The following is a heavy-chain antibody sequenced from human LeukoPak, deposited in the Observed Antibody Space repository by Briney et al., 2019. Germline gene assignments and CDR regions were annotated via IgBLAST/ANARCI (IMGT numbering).Heavy chain of an antibody. V-gene: IGHV3-21*01. J-gene: IGHJ3*02. D-gene: IGHD4-17*01. CDR1: GFTFSNYN. Sequence: GGSLRLSCAASGFTFSNYNMNWVRQAPGKGLEWVSSITSSSTYIYYADSVKGRFTISRDNAENSLYLQMNSLRDEDTAVYYCARVKDDYGDYDAFDIWGQGTMVTVSS. CDR3: ARVKDDYGDYDAFDI. CDR2: ITSSSTYI.